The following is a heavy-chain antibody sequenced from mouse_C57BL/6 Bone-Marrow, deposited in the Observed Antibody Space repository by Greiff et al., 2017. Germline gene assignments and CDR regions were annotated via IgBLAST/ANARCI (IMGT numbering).Heavy chain of an antibody. D-gene: IGHD1-1*01. Sequence: QVQLQQSGAELVKPGASVKLSCKASGYTFTSYWMQWVKQRPGQGLEWIGEIDLSDSYTNYNQKFKGKATLTVDTSSSTAYMQLSSLTSEDSAVYYCARVGYYGSSLYYYAMDYWGQGTSVTVSS. J-gene: IGHJ4*01. V-gene: IGHV1-50*01. CDR1: GYTFTSYW. CDR3: ARVGYYGSSLYYYAMDY. CDR2: IDLSDSYT.